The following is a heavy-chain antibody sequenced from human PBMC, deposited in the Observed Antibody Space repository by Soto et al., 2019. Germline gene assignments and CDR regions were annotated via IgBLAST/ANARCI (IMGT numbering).Heavy chain of an antibody. D-gene: IGHD1-26*01. CDR2: VNGDSDYT. Sequence: HVQLVQSGAEEKKPGASVKVSCMASGYSFTTYKIHWVRQAPGQSLEWMGWVNGDSDYTVYSQNFQGRVTITRDTSANTVYMELSSLTSEDTAVYYCARDVGSFDYWGQGPLVTVSS. CDR1: GYSFTTYK. CDR3: ARDVGSFDY. V-gene: IGHV1-3*05. J-gene: IGHJ4*02.